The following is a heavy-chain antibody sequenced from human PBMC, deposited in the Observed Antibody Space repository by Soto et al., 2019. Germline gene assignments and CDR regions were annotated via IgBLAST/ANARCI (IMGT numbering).Heavy chain of an antibody. CDR3: AREDGGDCYFTY. V-gene: IGHV3-30-3*01. J-gene: IGHJ4*02. CDR1: GFTFSSYA. CDR2: ISYDGSNK. Sequence: QVQLVESGGGVVQPGRSLRLSCAASGFTFSSYAMHWVRQAPGKGLEWVAVISYDGSNKYYADSVKGRFTISRDNSKNTLYLQMNSLRAEDTAVYYCAREDGGDCYFTYWGQGTLVTVSS. D-gene: IGHD2-21*02.